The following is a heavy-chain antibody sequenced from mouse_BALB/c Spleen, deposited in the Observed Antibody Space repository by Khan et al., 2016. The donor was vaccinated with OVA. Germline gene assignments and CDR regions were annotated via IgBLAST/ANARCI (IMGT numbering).Heavy chain of an antibody. CDR3: ERGGSKTGYFDY. V-gene: IGHV1-87*01. CDR2: IYPGDGNT. J-gene: IGHJ2*01. CDR1: GYTFTSYW. D-gene: IGHD2-5*01. Sequence: QVQLKQSGTELARPGASVKLSCKASGYTFTSYWMQWVKQRPGQGLEWIGAIYPGDGNTRYTQKFKGKATLTADKSSSTAYMQLSSLASEDSAVYFCERGGSKTGYFDYWGQGTTLTVSS.